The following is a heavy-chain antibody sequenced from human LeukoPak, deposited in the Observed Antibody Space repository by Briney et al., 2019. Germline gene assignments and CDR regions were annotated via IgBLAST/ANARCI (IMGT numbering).Heavy chain of an antibody. CDR1: GYTFTDYY. Sequence: GASVKVSCKASGYTFTDYYMPWVRQAPGQGLEWVGRINPNSGGTNYAQKFQGRVTMTRDTSISTAYMELSRLRSDDTAVYYCARDPTRGVGYYYYYMDVRGKGTTVTVSS. J-gene: IGHJ6*03. V-gene: IGHV1-2*06. CDR2: INPNSGGT. D-gene: IGHD2-8*01. CDR3: ARDPTRGVGYYYYYMDV.